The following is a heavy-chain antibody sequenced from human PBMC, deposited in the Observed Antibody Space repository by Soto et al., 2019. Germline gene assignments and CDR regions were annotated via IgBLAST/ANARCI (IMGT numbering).Heavy chain of an antibody. D-gene: IGHD2-15*01. V-gene: IGHV3-48*01. CDR3: ARGTTCIEGYCSSGSWHEH. CDR1: GFTFSNYD. Sequence: EVQLVESGGDLVQPGESLRVSCAASGFTFSNYDMNWVRQAPGKVLEGVSYISSSSGTIYYANSVKARYTTSRENAKNSLYLQMNSLRAEDTAVYYCARGTTCIEGYCSSGSWHEHWGQGTLVTVSS. J-gene: IGHJ4*02. CDR2: ISSSSGTI.